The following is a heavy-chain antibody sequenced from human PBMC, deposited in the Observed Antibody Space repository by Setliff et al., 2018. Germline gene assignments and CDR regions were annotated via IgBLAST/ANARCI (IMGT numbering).Heavy chain of an antibody. V-gene: IGHV1-18*01. Sequence: ASVKVSCKASGYIFTSYAINWVRQAPGQGLEWMGSISAYNANTNYAQNLQGRVTMTRDTSTAYMELRSPRSDDTAVYYCAREPLWGSHDAFDIWGQGTMVTVS. CDR2: ISAYNANT. D-gene: IGHD7-27*01. CDR3: AREPLWGSHDAFDI. J-gene: IGHJ3*02. CDR1: GYIFTSYA.